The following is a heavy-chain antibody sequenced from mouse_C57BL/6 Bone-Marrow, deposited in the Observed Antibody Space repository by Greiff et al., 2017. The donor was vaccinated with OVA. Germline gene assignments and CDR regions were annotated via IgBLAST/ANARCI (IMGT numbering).Heavy chain of an antibody. CDR2: IYPGDGDT. CDR3: EREDYYGSSPYWYFDV. D-gene: IGHD1-1*01. CDR1: GYAFSSSW. Sequence: VQLQQSGPELVKPGASVKISCKASGYAFSSSWMNWVKQRPGKGLEWIGRIYPGDGDTNYNGKFKGKATLTAEKSSSTAYMQLSSLTSEDSAVYFCEREDYYGSSPYWYFDVWGTGTTVTVSS. J-gene: IGHJ1*03. V-gene: IGHV1-82*01.